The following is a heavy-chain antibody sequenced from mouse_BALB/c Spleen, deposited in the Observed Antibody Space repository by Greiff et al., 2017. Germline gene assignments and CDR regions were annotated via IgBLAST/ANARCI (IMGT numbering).Heavy chain of an antibody. CDR1: GYTFTSYW. CDR2: IYPSDSYT. J-gene: IGHJ2*01. D-gene: IGHD1-1*01. V-gene: IGHV1-69*02. CDR3: TREVDYYGHY. Sequence: QVQLQQPGAELVRPGASVKLSCKASGYTFTSYWINWVKQRPGQGLEWIGNIYPSDSYTNYNQKFKDKATLTVDKSSSTAYMQLSSPTSEDSAVYYCTREVDYYGHYWGQGTTLTVSS.